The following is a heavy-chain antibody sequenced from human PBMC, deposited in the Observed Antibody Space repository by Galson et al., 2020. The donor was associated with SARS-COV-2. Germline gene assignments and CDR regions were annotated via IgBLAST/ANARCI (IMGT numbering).Heavy chain of an antibody. V-gene: IGHV4-34*01. CDR1: GGSLRGYY. J-gene: IGHJ6*02. D-gene: IGHD4-17*01. CDR2: INHSEST. Sequence: ETLSHTCAVYGGSLRGYYWSWIRQPPGKGLEWIGEINHSESTNYNPSLKSRVTIPVDTSKNQFSLKLSSVPAADTAVYYCAGARTVTTFCCYCGMDVWGQGTTVTVSS. CDR3: AGARTVTTFCCYCGMDV.